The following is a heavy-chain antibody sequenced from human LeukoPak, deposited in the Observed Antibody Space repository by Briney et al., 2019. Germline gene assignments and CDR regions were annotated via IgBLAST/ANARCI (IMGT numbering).Heavy chain of an antibody. CDR1: GGSISSSGYY. J-gene: IGHJ4*02. Sequence: SETPSLTCTVSGGSISSSGYYWGLIRQPPGKGLEWIGSIYSSGSTYYNPSLKSRVTISVDTSKNQFSLKLSSVTAADTAVYYCAGQLWLSQNDYWGQGTLVTVSS. CDR2: IYSSGST. V-gene: IGHV4-39*01. D-gene: IGHD3-10*01. CDR3: AGQLWLSQNDY.